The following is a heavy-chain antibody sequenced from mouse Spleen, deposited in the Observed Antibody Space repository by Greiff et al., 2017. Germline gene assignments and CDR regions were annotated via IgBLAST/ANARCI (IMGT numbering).Heavy chain of an antibody. CDR2: ISGGGSYT. CDR1: GFTFSSYG. J-gene: IGHJ4*01. Sequence: DVKLVESGGGLVKPGGSLKLSCAASGFTFSSYGMSWVRQTPEKRLEWVATISGGGSYTYYPDSVKGRFTISRDNAKNNLYLQMSSLRSEDTALYYCARRGGNYEAMDYWGQGTSVTVSS. V-gene: IGHV5-9-2*01. D-gene: IGHD2-1*01. CDR3: ARRGGNYEAMDY.